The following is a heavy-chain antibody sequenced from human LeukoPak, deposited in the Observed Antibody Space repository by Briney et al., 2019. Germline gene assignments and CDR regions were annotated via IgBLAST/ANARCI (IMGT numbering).Heavy chain of an antibody. Sequence: GGSLRLSCAASGFTFIDHYMSWIRQAPGKGLEWVSYISHTGTTMYYADSVKGRFTLSRDNARNSLYLQMNSLRAEDTAVYYCARGHWGLDSWGQGTLVSVSS. V-gene: IGHV3-11*04. J-gene: IGHJ4*02. CDR1: GFTFIDHY. D-gene: IGHD7-27*01. CDR2: ISHTGTTM. CDR3: ARGHWGLDS.